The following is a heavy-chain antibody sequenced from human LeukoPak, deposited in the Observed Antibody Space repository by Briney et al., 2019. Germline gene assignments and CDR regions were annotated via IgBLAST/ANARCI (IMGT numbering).Heavy chain of an antibody. Sequence: ASVKVSCTASGGTFSSYAISWVRQAPGQGLEWMGRIIPILGIANYAQKFQGRVTITADKSTSTAYMELSSLRSEDTAVYYCARDLNSHRLVVPAAMNYWGQGTLVTVSS. CDR2: IIPILGIA. D-gene: IGHD2-2*01. CDR1: GGTFSSYA. CDR3: ARDLNSHRLVVPAAMNY. J-gene: IGHJ4*02. V-gene: IGHV1-69*04.